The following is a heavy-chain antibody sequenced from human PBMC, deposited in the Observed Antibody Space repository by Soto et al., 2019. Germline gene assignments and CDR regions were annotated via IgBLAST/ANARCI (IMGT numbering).Heavy chain of an antibody. Sequence: QVQLQESGPGLVKPSQTLSLTCTVSGGSISNGDYYWSWIRQHPGKALEWIGYIYYSGSTYYNPSLKSRVTISVDTSKNQLSLKLSSVTAADTAVYYCARGLRRDLPLDYWGQGTLVTVSP. CDR2: IYYSGST. V-gene: IGHV4-31*03. J-gene: IGHJ4*02. CDR1: GGSISNGDYY. CDR3: ARGLRRDLPLDY.